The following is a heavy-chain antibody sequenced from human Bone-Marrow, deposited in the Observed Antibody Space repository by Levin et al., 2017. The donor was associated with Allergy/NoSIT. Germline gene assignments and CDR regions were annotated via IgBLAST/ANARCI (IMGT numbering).Heavy chain of an antibody. CDR3: ARVGIWGSYRLPFDI. Sequence: GGSLRLSCAASGFTFSSYEMNWVRQAPGKGLEWVSYISSSGSTIYYADSVKGRFTISRDNAKNSLYLQMNSLRAEDTAVYYCARVGIWGSYRLPFDIWSQGTMVTVSS. CDR2: ISSSGSTI. J-gene: IGHJ3*02. CDR1: GFTFSSYE. V-gene: IGHV3-48*03. D-gene: IGHD3-16*02.